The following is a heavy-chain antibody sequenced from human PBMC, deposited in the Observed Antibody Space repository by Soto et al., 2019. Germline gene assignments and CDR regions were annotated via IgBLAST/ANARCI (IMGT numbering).Heavy chain of an antibody. Sequence: QVQLQQWGAGLLKPSETLSLTCAVYGGSLSDYYWNWPRQPPGKGLEWIGEINHRGTTSYNPSLKRRVDISVDTAMTQFSLKLRSVTAADTAIYYCARYQWNPGAFDPWGPGTQVTVSS. V-gene: IGHV4-34*01. CDR2: INHRGTT. D-gene: IGHD1-20*01. J-gene: IGHJ5*02. CDR3: ARYQWNPGAFDP. CDR1: GGSLSDYY.